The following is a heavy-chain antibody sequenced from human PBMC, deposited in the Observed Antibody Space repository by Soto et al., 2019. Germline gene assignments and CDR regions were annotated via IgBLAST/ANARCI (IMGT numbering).Heavy chain of an antibody. J-gene: IGHJ4*02. CDR1: GFTFSSYE. Sequence: GGSLRLSCATSGFTFSSYEMNWVRQAPGKGLEWVSYISSSGNPIYYADSVKGRFTISRDNAKNSLYLQMNSLRAEDTAVYYCARLNGYYYDSSGYYRSDYWGQGTLVTVSS. CDR2: ISSSGNPI. CDR3: ARLNGYYYDSSGYYRSDY. D-gene: IGHD3-22*01. V-gene: IGHV3-48*03.